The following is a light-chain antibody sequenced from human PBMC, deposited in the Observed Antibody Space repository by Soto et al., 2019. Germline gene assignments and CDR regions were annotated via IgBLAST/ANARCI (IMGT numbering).Light chain of an antibody. V-gene: IGKV1-17*01. CDR3: LQHNSYPTP. Sequence: DIQMTQSPSSLSASVGDRVTITCRASQGIANDLGWYQQKPGKVPKRLIYAASSLQSGVPSRFSGSGSGTEFTLTISSLQPEDFATYYRLQHNSYPTPFAPGTRLEIK. CDR1: QGIAND. CDR2: AAS. J-gene: IGKJ5*01.